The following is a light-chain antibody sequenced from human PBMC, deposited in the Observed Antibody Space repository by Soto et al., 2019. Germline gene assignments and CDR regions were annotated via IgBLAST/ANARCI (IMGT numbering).Light chain of an antibody. CDR3: GSYTTSNTMI. Sequence: QSALTQPASVSGSPGQLITISCAGTSGDVGAYNFVTWFQQHPGKVPKLIIYDVTDRPSGVSDRFSGSKSGNTASLTISGLVADDEADYYCGSYTTSNTMIFGGGTKLTVL. V-gene: IGLV2-14*01. CDR1: SGDVGAYNF. J-gene: IGLJ2*01. CDR2: DVT.